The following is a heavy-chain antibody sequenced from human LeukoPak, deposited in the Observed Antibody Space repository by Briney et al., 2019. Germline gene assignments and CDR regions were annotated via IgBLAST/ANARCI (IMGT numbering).Heavy chain of an antibody. J-gene: IGHJ5*02. D-gene: IGHD3-22*01. CDR2: INHSGST. Sequence: SETLSLTCAVYGGSFSGYYWSWIRQPPGKGLEWIGEINHSGSTNYNPSLKSRVTISVDTSKNQFSLKLSSVTAADTAVYYCATMTNYYDSSQNWFDPWGQGTLVTVSS. V-gene: IGHV4-34*01. CDR3: ATMTNYYDSSQNWFDP. CDR1: GGSFSGYY.